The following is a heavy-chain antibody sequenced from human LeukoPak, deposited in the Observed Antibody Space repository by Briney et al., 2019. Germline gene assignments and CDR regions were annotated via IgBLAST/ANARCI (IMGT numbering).Heavy chain of an antibody. J-gene: IGHJ6*02. D-gene: IGHD4-17*01. CDR3: ARGLDGDYDYYYYYGMDV. CDR2: INHSGST. V-gene: IGHV4-34*01. Sequence: KTSETLSLTCAVYGGSFSGHYWSWIRQPPGKGLEWIGEINHSGSTNYNPSLKSRVTISVDTTKNPFSLKLSSVTAADTAVYYCARGLDGDYDYYYYYGMDVWGQGTTVTVSS. CDR1: GGSFSGHY.